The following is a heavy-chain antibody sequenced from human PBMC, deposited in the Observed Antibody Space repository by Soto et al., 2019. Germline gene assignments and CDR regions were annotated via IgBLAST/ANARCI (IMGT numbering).Heavy chain of an antibody. CDR2: INHSGIT. V-gene: IGHV4-34*01. J-gene: IGHJ6*02. CDR1: SGSLTDHY. CDR3: ARGKPSGYRFGPRNFFSYGMDV. D-gene: IGHD5-18*01. Sequence: SETLSLTCGVFSGSLTDHYWTWIRQTPGKGLEWIGEINHSGITDYNPSLKSRVTLSLDTSKNQFSLRVTALTAADTAVYSCARGKPSGYRFGPRNFFSYGMDVWGPGTTVTAP.